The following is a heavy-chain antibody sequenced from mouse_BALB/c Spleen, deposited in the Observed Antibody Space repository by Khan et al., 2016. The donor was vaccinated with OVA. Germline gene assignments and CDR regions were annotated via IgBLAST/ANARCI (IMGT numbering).Heavy chain of an antibody. CDR3: ARIYGSDFDY. CDR2: INPHIGET. J-gene: IGHJ2*01. CDR1: GYSFTGYF. D-gene: IGHD1-1*01. V-gene: IGHV1-20*02. Sequence: IQLVQSGPELVKPGASVKISCKASGYSFTGYFMHWVMQSHGKSLQWIGRINPHIGETLYNHKFRDKATLTVDESSSTAHMELRSLASEDSAVYYCARIYGSDFDYWGQGTTLTVSS.